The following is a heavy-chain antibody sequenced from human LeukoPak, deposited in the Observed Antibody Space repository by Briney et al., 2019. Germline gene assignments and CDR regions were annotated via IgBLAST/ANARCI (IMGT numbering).Heavy chain of an antibody. CDR2: IYSSGST. Sequence: KPSETLSLTCTVSGGSISSHYWSWIRQAPGKTLEYIGNIYSSGSTYYNPSLKSRLTISLDTSQNQFSLRLTSVGAADTAVYYCAREGGVARPGLDYWGQGTLVAVSS. D-gene: IGHD6-6*01. CDR1: GGSISSHY. CDR3: AREGGVARPGLDY. V-gene: IGHV4-59*11. J-gene: IGHJ4*02.